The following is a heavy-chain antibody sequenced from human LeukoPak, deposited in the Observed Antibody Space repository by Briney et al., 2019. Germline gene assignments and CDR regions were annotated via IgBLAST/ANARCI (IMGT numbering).Heavy chain of an antibody. Sequence: GSLRLSCAASGFTFNTYEMNWVRQAPGKGLEWVSHISSSGNTVYYADSVKGRFTISRDNAKNSLYLQMNSLRAEDTALYYCARDVGFDYWGQGTLVTVSS. CDR1: GFTFNTYE. CDR2: ISSSGNTV. D-gene: IGHD3-16*01. CDR3: ARDVGFDY. V-gene: IGHV3-48*03. J-gene: IGHJ4*02.